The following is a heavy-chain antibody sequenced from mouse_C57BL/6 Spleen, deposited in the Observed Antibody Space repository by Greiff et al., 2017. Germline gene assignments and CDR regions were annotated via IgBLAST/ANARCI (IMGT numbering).Heavy chain of an antibody. D-gene: IGHD2-4*01. V-gene: IGHV1-64*01. CDR3: ARGGDYDYYYYAMDY. CDR1: GYTFTSYW. J-gene: IGHJ4*01. Sequence: QFQLQQPGAELVKPGASVKLSCKASGYTFTSYWMHWVKQRPGQGLEWIGMIHPNSGSTNYNEKFKSKATLTVDKSSSTAYMQLSSLTSEDSAVYYCARGGDYDYYYYAMDYWGQGTSVTVSS. CDR2: IHPNSGST.